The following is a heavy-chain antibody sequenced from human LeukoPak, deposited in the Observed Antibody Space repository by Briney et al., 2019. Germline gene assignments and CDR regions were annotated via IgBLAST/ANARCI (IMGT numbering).Heavy chain of an antibody. D-gene: IGHD4-17*01. J-gene: IGHJ4*02. CDR1: GGSISSYY. Sequence: SETLSLTCTVSGGSISSYYWSWIRQPPGKGLEWIGYIYHSGSTNYNPSLKSRVTISVDTSKNQFSLKLSSVTAADTAVYYCARSMTTVTVFDYWGQGTLVTVSS. CDR3: ARSMTTVTVFDY. CDR2: IYHSGST. V-gene: IGHV4-59*08.